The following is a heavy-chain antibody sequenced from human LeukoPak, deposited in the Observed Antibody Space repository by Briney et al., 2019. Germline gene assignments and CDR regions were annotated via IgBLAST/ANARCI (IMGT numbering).Heavy chain of an antibody. Sequence: PGGSRRLSCAASGFTFSSYAMHWVRQAPGKGLEWVAVISYDGSNKYYADSVKGRFTISRDNSKNTLYLQMNSLRAEDTAVYYCAREAAAGLDYWGQGTLVTVSS. D-gene: IGHD6-13*01. J-gene: IGHJ4*02. CDR3: AREAAAGLDY. CDR1: GFTFSSYA. CDR2: ISYDGSNK. V-gene: IGHV3-30-3*01.